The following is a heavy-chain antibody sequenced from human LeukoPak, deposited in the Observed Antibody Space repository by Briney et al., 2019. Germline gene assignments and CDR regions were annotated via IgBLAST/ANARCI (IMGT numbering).Heavy chain of an antibody. D-gene: IGHD2-15*01. CDR1: GGTFSSYA. J-gene: IGHJ6*02. V-gene: IGHV1-69*04. Sequence: SVKVSCKASGGTFSSYAISWVRPAPGQGLEWMGRIIPILGIANYAQKFQGRVTITADKSTSTAYMELSSLRSEDTAVYYCARVSVRFGGSPSVDYYYYGMDVWGQGTTVTVSS. CDR3: ARVSVRFGGSPSVDYYYYGMDV. CDR2: IIPILGIA.